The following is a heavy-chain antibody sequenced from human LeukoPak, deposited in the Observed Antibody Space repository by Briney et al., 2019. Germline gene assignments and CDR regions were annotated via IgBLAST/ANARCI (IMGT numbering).Heavy chain of an antibody. CDR2: ISSSSSYI. V-gene: IGHV3-21*01. CDR1: GFTFSSYS. J-gene: IGHJ4*02. CDR3: ARDGPDDIVVVPAAIRRFDY. Sequence: PGGSLRLSCAASGFTFSSYSMNWVRQAPGKGLEWVSSISSSSSYIYYADSAKGRFTISRDNAKNSLYLQMNSLRAEDTAVYYCARDGPDDIVVVPAAIRRFDYWGQGTLVTVSS. D-gene: IGHD2-2*02.